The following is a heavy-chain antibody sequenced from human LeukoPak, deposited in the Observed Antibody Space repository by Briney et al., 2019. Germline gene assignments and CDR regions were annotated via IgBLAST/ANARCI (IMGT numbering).Heavy chain of an antibody. Sequence: GGSLRLSCAASGFTFSSYAMSWVRQAPGKGLEWVSAISGSGGSTYYADSVKGRFTISRDNSKNTLYLQMNSLRAEDTAVYYCAKRGFGYDSSGSRDYWGQGTLVTVSS. CDR3: AKRGFGYDSSGSRDY. J-gene: IGHJ4*02. V-gene: IGHV3-23*01. D-gene: IGHD3-22*01. CDR2: ISGSGGST. CDR1: GFTFSSYA.